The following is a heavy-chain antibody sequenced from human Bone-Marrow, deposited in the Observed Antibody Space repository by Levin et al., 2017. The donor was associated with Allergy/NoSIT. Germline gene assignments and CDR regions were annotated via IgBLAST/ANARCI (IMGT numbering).Heavy chain of an antibody. CDR2: ISNSGDTK. CDR3: ARDVSPRASPVDD. CDR1: GFTFSTYS. Sequence: PGGSLRLSCAASGFTFSTYSMNWVRQAPGKGLEWVAYISNSGDTKFYADSVKGRFTFSRDNAKNSVYLQMNSLRAEDTAVYYCARDVSPRASPVDDWGQGTLVTVSS. J-gene: IGHJ4*02. D-gene: IGHD3-3*02. V-gene: IGHV3-48*01.